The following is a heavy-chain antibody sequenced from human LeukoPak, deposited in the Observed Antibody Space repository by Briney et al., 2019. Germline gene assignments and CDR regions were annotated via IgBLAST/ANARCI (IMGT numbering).Heavy chain of an antibody. CDR3: ARGGSGSLCSEFDY. J-gene: IGHJ4*02. CDR1: GGSFRGYY. V-gene: IGHV4-34*01. D-gene: IGHD3-16*01. CDR2: INHSGST. Sequence: SETLSLTCAVSGGSFRGYYWSWIRQPPGKGLEWIGDINHSGSTNYNPSLKSRVTISVDTSKNQFSLKLSSVTAADTAVYYCARGGSGSLCSEFDYWGQGTLVTVSS.